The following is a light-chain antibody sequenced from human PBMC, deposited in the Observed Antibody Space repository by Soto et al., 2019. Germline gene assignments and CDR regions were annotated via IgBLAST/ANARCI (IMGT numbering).Light chain of an antibody. V-gene: IGKV4-1*01. Sequence: DIVMTQSPDSLAVSLGERATINCKSSQSVLYSSNNKNYLAWYQQKPGQPPKLLIYWGSTRESGVPDRFSGSGSGTDFTLTIRSLQAEDVAVYYCQQYYSTPFTFGPGTKVDIK. CDR1: QSVLYSSNNKNY. J-gene: IGKJ3*01. CDR3: QQYYSTPFT. CDR2: WGS.